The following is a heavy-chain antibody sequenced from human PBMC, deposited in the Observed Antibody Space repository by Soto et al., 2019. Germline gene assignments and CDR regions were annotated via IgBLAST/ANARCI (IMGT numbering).Heavy chain of an antibody. V-gene: IGHV1-8*01. CDR1: GYTFTSYD. J-gene: IGHJ4*02. D-gene: IGHD3-22*01. CDR2: MNAGNGNT. CDR3: ARDPFGYYDSSGYYYAFDY. Sequence: GASVKVSCKASGYTFTSYDMNWVRQATGQGLEWMGWMNAGNGNTKYAQKFQGRVTMTRNTSASTAYMELSSLRSEDTAVYYCARDPFGYYDSSGYYYAFDYWGQGTLVTVSS.